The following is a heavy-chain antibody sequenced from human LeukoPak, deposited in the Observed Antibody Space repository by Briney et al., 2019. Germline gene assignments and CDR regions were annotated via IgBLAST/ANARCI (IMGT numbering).Heavy chain of an antibody. CDR3: ARDTYGRGGAAFDI. CDR1: GYTFTSYG. Sequence: ASVKVSCKASGYTFTSYGISWMRQAPGQGLEWMGWISAYNGNTNYAQKLQGRVTMTTDTSTSTAYIELRSLRSDDTAVYYCARDTYGRGGAAFDIWGQGTMVTVSS. CDR2: ISAYNGNT. D-gene: IGHD4-17*01. V-gene: IGHV1-18*01. J-gene: IGHJ3*02.